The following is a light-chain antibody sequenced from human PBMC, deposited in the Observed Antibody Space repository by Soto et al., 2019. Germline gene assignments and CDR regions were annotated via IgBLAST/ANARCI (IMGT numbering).Light chain of an antibody. CDR2: EIS. V-gene: IGLV2-8*01. CDR1: SSDVGGYNY. CDR3: SSYAGTHIV. Sequence: QSALTQPPSASGSPGQSVAISCTGTSSDVGGYNYVSWYQQHPGKAPKLMIYEISKRPSGVPDRFSGSKSGNTASLTVSGLQAEDEADYYCSSYAGTHIVFGPGTKVTVL. J-gene: IGLJ1*01.